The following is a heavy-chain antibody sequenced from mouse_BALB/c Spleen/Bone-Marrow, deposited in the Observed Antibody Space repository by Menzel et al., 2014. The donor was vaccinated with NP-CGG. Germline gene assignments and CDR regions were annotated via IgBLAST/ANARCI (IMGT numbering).Heavy chain of an antibody. CDR3: XRGWDGYYFDY. J-gene: IGHJ2*01. V-gene: IGHV1-69*01. CDR2: IDTSDTYT. CDR1: GYTFTDYW. D-gene: IGHD4-1*01. Sequence: QVQLQQPGAELVMPGASVKMSCKASGYTFTDYWMHWVKQRPGQGLEWIGAIDTSDTYTNYNQKFKGKATLTVDESSSTAYMQLSSXXSEXSAVYFXXRGWDGYYFDYWGQGTTLTVSS.